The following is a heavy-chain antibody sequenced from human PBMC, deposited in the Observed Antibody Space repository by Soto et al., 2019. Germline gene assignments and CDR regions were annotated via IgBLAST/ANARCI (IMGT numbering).Heavy chain of an antibody. D-gene: IGHD6-13*01. Sequence: GGSLRLSCAASGFTFSSYGMHWVRQAPGKGLEWVAVISYDGSNKYYADSVKGRFTISRDNSKNTLYLQMNSLRAEDTAVYYCAKTPLGAAAGSYYYYYYMDVWGKGTTVTVSS. CDR1: GFTFSSYG. J-gene: IGHJ6*03. V-gene: IGHV3-30*18. CDR2: ISYDGSNK. CDR3: AKTPLGAAAGSYYYYYYMDV.